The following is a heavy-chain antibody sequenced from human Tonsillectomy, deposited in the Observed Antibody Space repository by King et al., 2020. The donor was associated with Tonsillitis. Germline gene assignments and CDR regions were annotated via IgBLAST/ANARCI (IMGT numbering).Heavy chain of an antibody. D-gene: IGHD1-26*01. J-gene: IGHJ4*02. CDR2: MYSSGTI. CDR1: GGSIRSGDHY. V-gene: IGHV4-39*01. CDR3: ARYVSGSFDY. Sequence: LQLQESGPGVVKPSETLSLICTVSGGSIRSGDHYWAWIRQPPGKGLEWIGYMYSSGTIFYNPSLKSRITISGGTSENRFSLKLSSVTAADTAVYFCARYVSGSFDYWGQGALVTVSS.